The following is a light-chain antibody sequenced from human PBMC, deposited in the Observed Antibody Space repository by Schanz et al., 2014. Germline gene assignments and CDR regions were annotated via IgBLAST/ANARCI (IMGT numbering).Light chain of an antibody. CDR2: DVS. V-gene: IGLV2-14*03. Sequence: QSALTQPASVSGSPGQSITISCTGTSSDVVNYNYVSWYQQHPVKAPKLIIYDVSDRPSGVSNRFSGSKSGNTASLTISGLQTEDEADYYCGSYAGTNNFGVFGGGTKLTVL. J-gene: IGLJ3*02. CDR1: SSDVVNYNY. CDR3: GSYAGTNNFGV.